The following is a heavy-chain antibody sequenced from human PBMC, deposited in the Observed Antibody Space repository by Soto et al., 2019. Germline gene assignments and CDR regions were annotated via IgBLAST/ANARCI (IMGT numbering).Heavy chain of an antibody. CDR1: GESISSSSYY. Sequence: PSETLSLTCIVSGESISSSSYYWGWIRQLPGKGLEWIGSIYYTGRTYYNPSFKSRVTISIDTSKNQFSLKLNSVTASDTAVYYCARQRTTVVTQAYFDHWGQGALVTVSS. J-gene: IGHJ4*02. D-gene: IGHD2-21*02. CDR2: IYYTGRT. CDR3: ARQRTTVVTQAYFDH. V-gene: IGHV4-39*01.